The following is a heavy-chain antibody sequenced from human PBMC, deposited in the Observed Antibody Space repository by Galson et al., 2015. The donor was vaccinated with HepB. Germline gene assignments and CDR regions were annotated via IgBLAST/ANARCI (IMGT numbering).Heavy chain of an antibody. Sequence: SGYTFTGYYMHWVRQAPGQGLEWMGWIDPNSGGTNYAQKFQGRVTMTRDTSISTAYMELSSLRSEDTAVYYCARAPLGWDAFDIWGQGTMVTVSS. CDR2: IDPNSGGT. J-gene: IGHJ3*02. CDR3: ARAPLGWDAFDI. CDR1: GYTFTGYY. D-gene: IGHD6-19*01. V-gene: IGHV1-2*02.